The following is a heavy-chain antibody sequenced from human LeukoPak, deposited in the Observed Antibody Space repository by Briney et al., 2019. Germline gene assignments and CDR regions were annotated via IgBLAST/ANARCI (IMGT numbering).Heavy chain of an antibody. CDR1: GFTFXSYG. CDR3: VKGPHAATLVY. D-gene: IGHD2-15*01. V-gene: IGHV3-30*18. Sequence: XGSLRLSCAAXGFTFXSYGMHWVRQAPGKGLEWVAVISYDGSNKYYADSVEGRFTISRDNSKNTLYLQMNSLRAEDTAVYYCVKGPHAATLVYWGQGTLVTVSS. J-gene: IGHJ4*02. CDR2: ISYDGSNK.